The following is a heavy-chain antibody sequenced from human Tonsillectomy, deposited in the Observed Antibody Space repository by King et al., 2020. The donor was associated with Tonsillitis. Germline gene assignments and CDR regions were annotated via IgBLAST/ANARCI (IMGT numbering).Heavy chain of an antibody. CDR2: INHSGST. D-gene: IGHD6-13*01. CDR1: GGSFSGYY. J-gene: IGHJ3*02. V-gene: IGHV4-34*01. Sequence: VQLQQWGAGLLKPSETLSLTCAVYGGSFSGYYWSWIRQPPGKGLEWIGEINHSGSTNYNPSLKSRVTVSVDTSKNQFSLTLSSVTAADTAVYYCARGWYSSSWYGINAFDIWGQGTMVTVSS. CDR3: ARGWYSSSWYGINAFDI.